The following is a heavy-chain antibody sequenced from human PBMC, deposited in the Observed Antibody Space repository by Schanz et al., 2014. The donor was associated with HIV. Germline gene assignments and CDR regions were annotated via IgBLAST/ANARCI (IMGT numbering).Heavy chain of an antibody. D-gene: IGHD1-1*01. V-gene: IGHV3-33*08. J-gene: IGHJ3*01. Sequence: QVQLVESGGGVVQPGRSLRLSCAGSGFSFDTFGIHWVRQAPGKGLEWLAVIWYDGSNTYYGDSVKGRFTISRDNSKNTLYLQMKSLRVEDTAVYYCARATRIATRRNAFDVWGQGTMVTVSS. CDR3: ARATRIATRRNAFDV. CDR1: GFSFDTFG. CDR2: IWYDGSNT.